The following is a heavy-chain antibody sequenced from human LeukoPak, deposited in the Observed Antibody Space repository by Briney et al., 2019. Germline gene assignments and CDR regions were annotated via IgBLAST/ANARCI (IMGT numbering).Heavy chain of an antibody. CDR2: FYSSGSY. CDR3: ARLFPATGTPYYYIMDV. V-gene: IGHV4-4*07. CDR1: GGSISSYS. J-gene: IGHJ6*02. Sequence: SETLSLTCTVSGGSISSYSWSWIRQPAGKGLEWIGRFYSSGSYNYNPSLKSRVTMSVDTSKNQFSLRLSSVTAADTAVYYCARLFPATGTPYYYIMDVWGQGTTVTVSS. D-gene: IGHD6-13*01.